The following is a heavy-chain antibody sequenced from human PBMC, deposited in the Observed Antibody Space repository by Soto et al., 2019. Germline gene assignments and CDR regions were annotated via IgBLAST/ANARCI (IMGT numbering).Heavy chain of an antibody. V-gene: IGHV4-34*01. D-gene: IGHD6-6*01. CDR2: INHSGST. CDR1: GGSFSGYY. Sequence: PSETLSLTCAVYGGSFSGYYWSWIRQPPGKGLEWIGEINHSGSTNYNPSLKSRVTISVDTSKNQFSLKLSSVTAADTAVYYCARGRRDRSSSGYYYYYGMDVWGQGTTVTVSS. J-gene: IGHJ6*02. CDR3: ARGRRDRSSSGYYYYYGMDV.